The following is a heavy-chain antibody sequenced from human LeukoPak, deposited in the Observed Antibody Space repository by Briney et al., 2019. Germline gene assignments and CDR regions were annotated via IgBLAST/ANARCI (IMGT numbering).Heavy chain of an antibody. CDR3: TTTGYSSSGAPYYYMDV. CDR1: GFTFSNAW. D-gene: IGHD6-13*01. V-gene: IGHV3-15*01. CDR2: IKSKTDGGTT. J-gene: IGHJ6*03. Sequence: GGSLRLSCAASGFTFSNAWMSWVRQAPGKGLEWVGRIKSKTDGGTTDYAAPVKGRLTISRDDSKNTLYLQMNSLETEDTAVYYFTTTGYSSSGAPYYYMDVWGKGTTVTVSS.